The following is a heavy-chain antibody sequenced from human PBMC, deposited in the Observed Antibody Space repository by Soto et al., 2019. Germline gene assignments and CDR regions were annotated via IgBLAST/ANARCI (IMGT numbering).Heavy chain of an antibody. CDR2: MNPNSGNT. CDR3: ARGQEVWWNAGPLGLHGLDV. Sequence: QVQLVQSGAEVKKSGASVKVSCKASRYTFISYDINWVRQATGQGLEWMGWMNPNSGNTGYAQKFQGRITMTRNTSMNTAYMGRSSLRSEDTAVYYCARGQEVWWNAGPLGLHGLDVWGQGTTVTVSS. D-gene: IGHD3-16*01. V-gene: IGHV1-8*01. CDR1: RYTFISYD. J-gene: IGHJ6*02.